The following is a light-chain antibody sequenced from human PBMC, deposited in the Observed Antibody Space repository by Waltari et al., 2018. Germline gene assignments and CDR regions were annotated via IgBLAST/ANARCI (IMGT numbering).Light chain of an antibody. CDR1: QAISRS. CDR2: EAS. CDR3: QHFYSYPSG. V-gene: IGKV1-13*02. J-gene: IGKJ5*01. Sequence: AIQLTQSPSSLSASVGDRVTMTCRASQAISRSVAWFQQKPGKVPKLLIFEASDLEDGVPSRFSGSGGGTRCTLTISSLQPEDFATYYCQHFYSYPSGFGQGTRLEIK.